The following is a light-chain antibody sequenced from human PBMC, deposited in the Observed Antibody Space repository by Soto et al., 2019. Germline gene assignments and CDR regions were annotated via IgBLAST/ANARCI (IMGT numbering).Light chain of an antibody. J-gene: IGKJ3*01. CDR3: QQYNNWPPAIT. CDR1: QSVSTN. V-gene: IGKV3-15*01. CDR2: GAS. Sequence: EIVMTQSPATLSVSPGERATLSCRASQSVSTNLAWYQQKPGQAPRLLIYGASTRATGIPARFSGGGSGTEFTLTISSLQSEDFAVYYCQQYNNWPPAITFGPGTKVDIK.